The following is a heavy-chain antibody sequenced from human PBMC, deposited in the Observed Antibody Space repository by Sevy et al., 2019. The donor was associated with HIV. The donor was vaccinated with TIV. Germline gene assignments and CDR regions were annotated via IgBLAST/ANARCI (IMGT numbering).Heavy chain of an antibody. D-gene: IGHD3-10*01. V-gene: IGHV3-30-3*01. Sequence: GGSLRLSCAASGFTFSSYAMHWVRQAPGKGLEWVAVISYGGSNKYYADSVKGRFTISRDNSKNTLYLQMNSLRAEDTAVYYCARDRYYGSGSLTYYYYMDVWGKGTTVTVSS. CDR3: ARDRYYGSGSLTYYYYMDV. J-gene: IGHJ6*03. CDR1: GFTFSSYA. CDR2: ISYGGSNK.